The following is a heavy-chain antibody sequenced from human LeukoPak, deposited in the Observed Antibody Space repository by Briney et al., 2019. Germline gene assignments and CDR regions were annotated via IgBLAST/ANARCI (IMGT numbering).Heavy chain of an antibody. CDR3: ARIYSGSHYS. CDR2: IYSDGST. Sequence: PGGSLRLSCAASGFTFSSYWMSWVRQAPGKGLEWVSIIYSDGSTYYADSVKGRFTISRGTSKNTLFLQMNSLRAEDTAVYYCARIYSGSHYSWGQGTLVTISS. D-gene: IGHD1-26*01. V-gene: IGHV3-53*01. J-gene: IGHJ4*02. CDR1: GFTFSSYW.